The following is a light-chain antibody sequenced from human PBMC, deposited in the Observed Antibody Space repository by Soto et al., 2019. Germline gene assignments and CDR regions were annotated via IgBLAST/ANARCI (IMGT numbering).Light chain of an antibody. CDR3: LSFDSSLSVV. CDR1: SSNIGAGYD. V-gene: IGLV1-40*01. Sequence: QPVLTQPPSVSGAPGQRVTISCTGRSSNIGAGYDVHWYQQLPGRAPKLLIYGNTNRPSGVPDRFSGSKSGTSASLAITGLQAEDEAEYYCLSFDSSLSVVFGGGTKLSVL. CDR2: GNT. J-gene: IGLJ2*01.